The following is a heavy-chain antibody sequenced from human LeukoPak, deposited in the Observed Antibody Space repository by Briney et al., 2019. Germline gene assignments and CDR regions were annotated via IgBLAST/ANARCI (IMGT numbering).Heavy chain of an antibody. CDR1: GGSFSGYY. CDR2: INHSGST. CDR3: ARGRLGYSSGWFLAY. Sequence: SETLSLTXAVYGGSFSGYYWSWIRQPPGKGLEWIGEINHSGSTNYNPSLKSRVTISVDTSKNQFSLKLSSVTAADTAVYYCARGRLGYSSGWFLAYWGQGTLVTVSS. J-gene: IGHJ4*02. D-gene: IGHD6-19*01. V-gene: IGHV4-34*01.